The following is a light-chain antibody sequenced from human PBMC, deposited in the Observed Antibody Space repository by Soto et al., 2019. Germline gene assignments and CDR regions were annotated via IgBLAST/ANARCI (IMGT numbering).Light chain of an antibody. CDR1: QSVSSSY. CDR3: QQYCSSPLFT. Sequence: EIVLTQSPGTLSLSPGERATLSCRASQSVSSSYLAWYQQKPGQAPRLLIYGASSRATGIPDRFSGSGSGTDFTLTISRLEPEDFAVYYCQQYCSSPLFTFGTGTKVDIK. V-gene: IGKV3-20*01. CDR2: GAS. J-gene: IGKJ3*01.